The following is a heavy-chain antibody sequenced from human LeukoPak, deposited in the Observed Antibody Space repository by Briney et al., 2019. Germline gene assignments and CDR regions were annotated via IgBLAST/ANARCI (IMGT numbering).Heavy chain of an antibody. Sequence: PSETLSPTCDVSGRSFASTNCWTWVRQPPGKGLEWIGEVHLDGRTNYNPSLKSRLIMSVDLPENHISLKLTSVTAADTAVYYCAREGRFYRPLDYSGQGTLVTVSS. D-gene: IGHD3-16*01. CDR3: AREGRFYRPLDY. V-gene: IGHV4-4*02. J-gene: IGHJ4*02. CDR2: VHLDGRT. CDR1: GRSFASTNC.